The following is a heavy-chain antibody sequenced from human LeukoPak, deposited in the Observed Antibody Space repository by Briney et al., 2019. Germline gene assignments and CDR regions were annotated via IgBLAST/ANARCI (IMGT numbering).Heavy chain of an antibody. CDR1: GFIFSNFE. CDR2: ISSSGTTI. V-gene: IGHV3-48*03. D-gene: IGHD3-3*01. J-gene: IGHJ5*02. CDR3: AKKTDFWSGYFAS. Sequence: GGSLRLSCVASGFIFSNFEMNWVRQAPGQGLEWVSYISSSGTTIFYADSVKGRFTISRDNSKNTLYLQMNSLRAEDTAVYYCAKKTDFWSGYFASWGQGTLVTVSS.